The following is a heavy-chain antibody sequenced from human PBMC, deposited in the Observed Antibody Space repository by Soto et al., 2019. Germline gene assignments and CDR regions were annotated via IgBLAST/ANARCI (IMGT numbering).Heavy chain of an antibody. CDR1: GYTFTHYY. D-gene: IGHD3-10*01. J-gene: IGHJ3*01. V-gene: IGHV1-46*03. CDR3: SRLTTMVREIKDDPFDF. Sequence: ASVKVSCKASGYTFTHYYIHWVRQAPGQGLEWMGVINPTGGRASYAPKFQGRVTLTRDTSTSTAYMELSSLRSDDTAVYFCSRLTTMVREIKDDPFDFWGQGTLVTVSS. CDR2: INPTGGRA.